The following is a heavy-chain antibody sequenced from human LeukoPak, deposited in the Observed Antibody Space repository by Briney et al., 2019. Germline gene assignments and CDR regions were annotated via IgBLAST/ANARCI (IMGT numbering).Heavy chain of an antibody. Sequence: GGSLRLSCAASGFTFSSYAMHWVRQAPGKGLEWVAVISYDGSNKYYADSVKGRFTISRDNSKNTLYLQMNSLRAEDTAVYYCARDRELLWFGELLYGNNWFDPWGQGTLVTVSS. CDR1: GFTFSSYA. J-gene: IGHJ5*02. V-gene: IGHV3-30-3*01. CDR3: ARDRELLWFGELLYGNNWFDP. D-gene: IGHD3-10*01. CDR2: ISYDGSNK.